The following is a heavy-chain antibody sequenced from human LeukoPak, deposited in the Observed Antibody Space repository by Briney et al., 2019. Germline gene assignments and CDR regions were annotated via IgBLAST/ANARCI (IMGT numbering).Heavy chain of an antibody. D-gene: IGHD6-13*01. J-gene: IGHJ4*02. Sequence: GGSLRLSCAASGFTFSSYAMSWVRQAPGKGLEWVSAISGSGGSTYYADSVKGRFTISRDNSKNTLFLQMNSLRVEDTAMYFCARERIATASAGDYWGQGTLVTVSS. CDR3: ARERIATASAGDY. V-gene: IGHV3-23*01. CDR1: GFTFSSYA. CDR2: ISGSGGST.